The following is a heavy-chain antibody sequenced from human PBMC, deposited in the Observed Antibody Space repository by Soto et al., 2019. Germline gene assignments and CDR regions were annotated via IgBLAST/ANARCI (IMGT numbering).Heavy chain of an antibody. D-gene: IGHD6-19*01. V-gene: IGHV1-8*01. CDR1: GSAFTNYD. J-gene: IGHJ4*02. CDR2: MNPNSGNT. Sequence: ASVKVSCKASGSAFTNYDINWVRQATGQGLEWMGWMNPNSGNTGYAQKFQGRVTMTRNTSISTAYMELSSLRSEDTAVYFCERERGSGWYVDYWGQGTLVTVSS. CDR3: ERERGSGWYVDY.